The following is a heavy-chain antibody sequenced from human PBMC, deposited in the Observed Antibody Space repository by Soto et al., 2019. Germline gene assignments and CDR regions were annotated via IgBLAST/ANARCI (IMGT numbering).Heavy chain of an antibody. V-gene: IGHV4-4*07. Sequence: NPSETLSLTCTVSGGSISSYDWSWIRQPAGKGLEWIGRIYTSGSTNYNPSLKSRVTMSVDTSKNQFSLKLSSVTAADTAVYYCARGGPAQDIVATIEEDAFDIWGQGTMVTTSS. D-gene: IGHD5-12*01. CDR2: IYTSGST. J-gene: IGHJ3*02. CDR3: ARGGPAQDIVATIEEDAFDI. CDR1: GGSISSYD.